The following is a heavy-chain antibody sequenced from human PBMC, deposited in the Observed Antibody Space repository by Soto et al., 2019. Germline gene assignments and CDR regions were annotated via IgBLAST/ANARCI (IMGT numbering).Heavy chain of an antibody. CDR1: GFTFSRYA. Sequence: GVSLRLSCAASGFTFSRYAMSWVRQIPGKGLECVSAIGGDGESTHYADSVKGRFTISRDNSKNTLYLQLNSLRVEDTAVYYCAKVGRFDPWGQGTLVTVSS. CDR2: IGGDGEST. CDR3: AKVGRFDP. V-gene: IGHV3-23*01. J-gene: IGHJ5*02.